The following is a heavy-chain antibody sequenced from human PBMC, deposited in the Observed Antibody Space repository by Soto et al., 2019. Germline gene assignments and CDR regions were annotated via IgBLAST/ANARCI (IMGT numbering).Heavy chain of an antibody. CDR2: IYYSGST. CDR1: GGSISSGGHY. J-gene: IGHJ6*02. D-gene: IGHD4-4*01. CDR3: ARDQAYDYTSPGDYYYYGMDV. V-gene: IGHV4-31*03. Sequence: QVQLQESGPGLVKPSQTLSLTCTVSGGSISSGGHYWNWIRQHPGKGLEWIGYIYYSGSTYYNPYLKSRVTISVDTSKNQFSLKLSSVTAADTAVYYCARDQAYDYTSPGDYYYYGMDVWGQGTTVTVSS.